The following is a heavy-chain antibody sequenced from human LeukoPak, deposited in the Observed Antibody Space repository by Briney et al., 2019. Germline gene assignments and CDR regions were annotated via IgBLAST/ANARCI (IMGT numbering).Heavy chain of an antibody. CDR1: GFTFSSYS. V-gene: IGHV3-48*04. Sequence: GGSLRLSCAASGFTFSSYSMNWVRQAPGKGLERVSFISSSSSTIYYADSVKGRFTISRDNAKNSLYLQMNSLRAEDTALYYCARDRGGSYSAIDYWGQGTLVTVSS. J-gene: IGHJ4*02. CDR2: ISSSSSTI. D-gene: IGHD1-26*01. CDR3: ARDRGGSYSAIDY.